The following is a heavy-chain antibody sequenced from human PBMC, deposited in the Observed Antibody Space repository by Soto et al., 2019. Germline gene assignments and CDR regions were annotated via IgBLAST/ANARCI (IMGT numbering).Heavy chain of an antibody. D-gene: IGHD2-21*01. Sequence: EVQLLESGGGLVQPGGSLRLSCAASGFTFSSYAISWVRQAPGKGLEWVSSVSGSSGLKFYAVSVKGRFTISRDNTKNTVSLQMNSLTAEDTAQYYCLYSPNTYGMDVWGQGTTVTVSS. V-gene: IGHV3-23*01. CDR3: LYSPNTYGMDV. J-gene: IGHJ6*02. CDR2: VSGSSGLK. CDR1: GFTFSSYA.